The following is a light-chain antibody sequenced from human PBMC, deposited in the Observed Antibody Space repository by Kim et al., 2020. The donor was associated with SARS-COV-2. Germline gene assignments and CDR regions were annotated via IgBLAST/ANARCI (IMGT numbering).Light chain of an antibody. CDR2: DTN. J-gene: IGLJ3*02. Sequence: GGTFTLTCESSARTGTSGHDPYWFQQRPGQAPRTLIYDTNRRRSWTPARFSASLLGGKAALTLSGAQPDDEADYYCLLSSGAVRVFGGGTELTVL. CDR1: ARTGTSGHD. CDR3: LLSSGAVRV. V-gene: IGLV7-46*01.